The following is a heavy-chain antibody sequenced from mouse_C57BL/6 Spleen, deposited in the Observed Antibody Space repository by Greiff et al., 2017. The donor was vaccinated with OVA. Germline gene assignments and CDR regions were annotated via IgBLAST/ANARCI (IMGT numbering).Heavy chain of an antibody. V-gene: IGHV1-55*01. Sequence: QVHVKQPGAELVKPGASVKMSCKASGYTFTSYWITWVKQRPGQGLEWIGDIYPGSGSTNYNEKFKSKATLTVDTSSSTAYMQLSSLTSEDSAVYYCARRDGGAMDYWGQGTSVTVSS. CDR2: IYPGSGST. J-gene: IGHJ4*01. CDR1: GYTFTSYW. CDR3: ARRDGGAMDY. D-gene: IGHD1-1*01.